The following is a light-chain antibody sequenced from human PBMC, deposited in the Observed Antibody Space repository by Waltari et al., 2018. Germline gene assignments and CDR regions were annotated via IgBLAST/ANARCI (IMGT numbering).Light chain of an antibody. CDR3: QQYFTLPYS. V-gene: IGKV4-1*01. CDR1: PSVLFTSNRKTY. Sequence: DIVVTQSPDSLAVSLGETVTINCKSNPSVLFTSNRKTYLAWFQQKPRLPPKLLIYWASSRDSGVPDRFTGSGSETDFTLTITNLQAEDLAVYYCQQYFTLPYSFGQGTRLEIK. CDR2: WAS. J-gene: IGKJ2*03.